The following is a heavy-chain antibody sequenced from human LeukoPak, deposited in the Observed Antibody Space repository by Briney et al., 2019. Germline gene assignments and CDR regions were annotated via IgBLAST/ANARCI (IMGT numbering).Heavy chain of an antibody. Sequence: SVKVSCKASGGTFSNYAITWVRQAPGQGLRWVGRVVPIFGTTSYAQNFQGRATVSADESTNTAYMELNNLQSEDTAVYYCARDQGMLATWGWFDPWGQGTLVTVSS. CDR1: GGTFSNYA. CDR3: ARDQGMLATWGWFDP. D-gene: IGHD5-12*01. CDR2: VVPIFGTT. V-gene: IGHV1-69*15. J-gene: IGHJ5*02.